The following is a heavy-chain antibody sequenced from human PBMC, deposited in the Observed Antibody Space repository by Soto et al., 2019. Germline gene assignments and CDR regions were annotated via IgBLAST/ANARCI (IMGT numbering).Heavy chain of an antibody. CDR3: ARSLFKRWLQWEFVAFDI. V-gene: IGHV4-30-2*01. CDR1: GGSISSGGYS. J-gene: IGHJ3*02. Sequence: SETLSLTCAVSGGSISSGGYSWSWIRQPPGKGLEWIGYIYHSGSTYYNPSLKSRVTISVDRSKNQFSLKLSSVTAADTAVYYCARSLFKRWLQWEFVAFDIWGQGTTVTV. CDR2: IYHSGST. D-gene: IGHD5-12*01.